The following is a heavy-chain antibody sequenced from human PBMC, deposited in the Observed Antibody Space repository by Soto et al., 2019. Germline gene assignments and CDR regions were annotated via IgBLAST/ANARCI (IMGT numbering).Heavy chain of an antibody. Sequence: PGGSLRLSCAASGFTFSSYEMNCVRQAPGKGLEWVSYISSSGSTIYYADSVKGRFTISRDNARNSLYLQMNSLRAEDTAVYYCARVDFRGGYFEYWGQGTMVTVPS. V-gene: IGHV3-48*03. J-gene: IGHJ4*02. CDR3: ARVDFRGGYFEY. CDR1: GFTFSSYE. CDR2: ISSSGSTI. D-gene: IGHD3-3*01.